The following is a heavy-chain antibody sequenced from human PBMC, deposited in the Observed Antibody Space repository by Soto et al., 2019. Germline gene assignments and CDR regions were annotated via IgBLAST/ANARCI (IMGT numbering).Heavy chain of an antibody. D-gene: IGHD2-21*02. CDR3: AREVGYGDFSAALLD. CDR1: GGTFSSHS. Sequence: VQLMQSGAEVKKPGSSVKVSCKASGGTFSSHSINWVRQAPGQGLEWMGGIITLFGTSNYAQNFQGRVTITADQSTSTAYMERNSLTSDDTAVYYCAREVGYGDFSAALLDWGQGTLVTVSS. CDR2: IITLFGTS. V-gene: IGHV1-69*01. J-gene: IGHJ4*02.